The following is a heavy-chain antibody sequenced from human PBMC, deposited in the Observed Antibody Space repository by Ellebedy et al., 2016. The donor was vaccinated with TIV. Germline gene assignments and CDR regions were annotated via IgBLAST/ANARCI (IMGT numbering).Heavy chain of an antibody. V-gene: IGHV4-39*07. CDR2: IYYRGST. CDR3: TREGYSGYAAGIDY. D-gene: IGHD5-12*01. J-gene: IGHJ4*02. Sequence: SETLSLTXSVSGGSISRSTYYWGWIRQPPGKGLEWIGSIYYRGSTYYNPSLKSRVTMSMDTYKNQFSLKLSSVAAADTAVYYCTREGYSGYAAGIDYWGQGSLVTVSP. CDR1: GGSISRSTYY.